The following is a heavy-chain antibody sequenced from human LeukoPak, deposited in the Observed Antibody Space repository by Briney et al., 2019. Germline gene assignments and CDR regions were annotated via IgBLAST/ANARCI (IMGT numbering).Heavy chain of an antibody. Sequence: SETLSLTCTVSGGSISGYYWSWIRQSAGKGLEWIGRIYSSGSTNYNPSLKSRVTISVDTSKNQFSLKLSSVTAADTAVYYCARRTSRGVKNWFDPWGQGTLVTVSS. CDR2: IYSSGST. V-gene: IGHV4-4*07. CDR3: ARRTSRGVKNWFDP. D-gene: IGHD3-10*01. CDR1: GGSISGYY. J-gene: IGHJ5*02.